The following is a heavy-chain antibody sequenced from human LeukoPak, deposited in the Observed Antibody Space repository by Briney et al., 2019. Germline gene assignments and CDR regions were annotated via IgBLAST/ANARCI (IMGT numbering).Heavy chain of an antibody. CDR3: ARHYDSSGYYYYAFDI. V-gene: IGHV5-10-1*01. J-gene: IGHJ3*02. CDR2: IDPSDSYT. CDR1: GSTFTSYW. Sequence: GESLRISGQASGSTFTSYWISWVRQMPGKGLEWLGRIDPSDSYTNYSPAFQGHVTISADNSISTAYLQWSSLKASDTAMYYCARHYDSSGYYYYAFDIWGQGTMVTVSS. D-gene: IGHD3-22*01.